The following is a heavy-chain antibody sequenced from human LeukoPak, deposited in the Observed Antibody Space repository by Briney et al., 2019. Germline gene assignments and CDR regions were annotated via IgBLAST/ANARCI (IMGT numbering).Heavy chain of an antibody. Sequence: SETLSLTCTVSGGSISSYYWSWIRQPPGKGLEWIGYICYSGSTNYNPSLKSRVTISVDTSKNQFSLKLSSVTAADTAVYYCARTDYDFWSGYRYYGMDVWGQGTTVTVSS. D-gene: IGHD3-3*01. CDR3: ARTDYDFWSGYRYYGMDV. V-gene: IGHV4-59*01. CDR1: GGSISSYY. J-gene: IGHJ6*02. CDR2: ICYSGST.